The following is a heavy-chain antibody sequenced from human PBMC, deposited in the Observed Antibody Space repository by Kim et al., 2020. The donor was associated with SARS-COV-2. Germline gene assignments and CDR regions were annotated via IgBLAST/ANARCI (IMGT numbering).Heavy chain of an antibody. D-gene: IGHD4-17*01. CDR2: IYYSGST. CDR1: GGSISSSSYY. J-gene: IGHJ5*02. V-gene: IGHV4-39*01. CDR3: ARHLTTHWFDP. Sequence: SETLSLTCTVSGGSISSSSYYWGWIRQPPGKGLEWIGSIYYSGSTYYNPSLKSRVTISVDTSKNQFSLKLSSVTAADTAVYYCARHLTTHWFDPWGQGTLVTVSS.